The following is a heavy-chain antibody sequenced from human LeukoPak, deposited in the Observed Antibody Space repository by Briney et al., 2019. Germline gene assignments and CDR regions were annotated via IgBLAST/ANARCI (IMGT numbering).Heavy chain of an antibody. CDR1: GGSISSGGYY. D-gene: IGHD1-1*01. J-gene: IGHJ4*02. V-gene: IGHV4-31*03. CDR3: AREGGGSTTRFDY. CDR2: IYYSGST. Sequence: SDTLSLTCTVSGGSISSGGYYWSWIRQHPGKDLEWIGYIYYSGSTYYNPSLKSRVTISVDTSKNQFSLKLSSVTAADTAVYYCAREGGGSTTRFDYWGQGTLVTVSS.